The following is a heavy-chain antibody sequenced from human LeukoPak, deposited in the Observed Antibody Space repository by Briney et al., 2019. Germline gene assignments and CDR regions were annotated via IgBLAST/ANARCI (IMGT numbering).Heavy chain of an antibody. CDR1: GFTFCGYW. V-gene: IGHV3-7*01. J-gene: IGHJ4*02. D-gene: IGHD3-3*02. CDR3: ARDHLSRFDY. Sequence: PGGSLRLSCAASGFTFCGYWMTWVRQAPGKGLEWVANIKQDGSEKYYVDSVKGRFTISRDNAKNSLYLQMNSLRAEDTAVYYCARDHLSRFDYWGQGTLVTVSS. CDR2: IKQDGSEK.